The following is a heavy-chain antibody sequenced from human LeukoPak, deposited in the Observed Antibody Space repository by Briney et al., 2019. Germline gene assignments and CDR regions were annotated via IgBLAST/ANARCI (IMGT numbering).Heavy chain of an antibody. Sequence: SVKVSCKASGGTFSNYAITWVRQAPGQGLEWMGGIIPIFGTAKYAQRFQGRVTITADESTTTAYMEVSSLRSEDTAVYYCAREDRSAWGHYFDYWGQGTLVTVSS. D-gene: IGHD3-22*01. CDR3: AREDRSAWGHYFDY. J-gene: IGHJ4*02. CDR2: IIPIFGTA. V-gene: IGHV1-69*13. CDR1: GGTFSNYA.